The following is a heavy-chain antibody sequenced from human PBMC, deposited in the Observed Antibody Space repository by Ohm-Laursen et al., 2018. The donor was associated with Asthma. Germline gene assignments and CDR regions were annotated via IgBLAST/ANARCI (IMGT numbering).Heavy chain of an antibody. D-gene: IGHD3-3*01. CDR3: ARDVMEWYLPAFDF. CDR1: GFAFSNIW. V-gene: IGHV3-30-3*01. J-gene: IGHJ4*02. CDR2: DGSYYDGGLK. Sequence: RSLRLSCAASGFAFSNIWMTWVRQAPGKGLEWVAVDGSYYDGGLKYYADSVNGRFTVSRDDSKNTLYLQMNSLRPDDTAVYYCARDVMEWYLPAFDFWGQGTLVTVSS.